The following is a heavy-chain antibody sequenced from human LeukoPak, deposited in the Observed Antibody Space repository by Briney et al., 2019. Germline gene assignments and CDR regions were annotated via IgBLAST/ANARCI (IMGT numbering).Heavy chain of an antibody. Sequence: PSETLSLTCTVSGGSISSGSYYWSWIRQSAGKGLEWIGRIYRSGNTNYNPSLKSRVTMSIDTSKNQYSLKLRSVTAADTTVYYCAKYYDFWSGHYDIWGQGTMVTVSS. D-gene: IGHD3-3*01. V-gene: IGHV4-61*02. J-gene: IGHJ3*02. CDR1: GGSISSGSYY. CDR3: AKYYDFWSGHYDI. CDR2: IYRSGNT.